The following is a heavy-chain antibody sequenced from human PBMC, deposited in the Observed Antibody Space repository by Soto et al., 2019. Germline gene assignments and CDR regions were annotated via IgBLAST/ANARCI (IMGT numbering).Heavy chain of an antibody. J-gene: IGHJ6*02. D-gene: IGHD3-3*01. CDR3: EGRYDFWSGYQGGGMDV. CDR1: GGRVCSNRAA. V-gene: IGHV6-1*01. Sequence: SLTDAIRGGRVCSNRAAWNWIRQSPSRGLEWLGRTYYRSKWYNDYAVSVKSRITINPDTSKNQFSLQLNSVTPEDTAVYYCEGRYDFWSGYQGGGMDVWGQGTTVTVSS. CDR2: TYYRSKWYN.